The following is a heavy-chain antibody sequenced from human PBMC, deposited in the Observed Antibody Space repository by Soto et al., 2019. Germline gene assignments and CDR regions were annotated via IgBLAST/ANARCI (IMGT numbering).Heavy chain of an antibody. V-gene: IGHV4-39*01. CDR1: GGSISSSSYY. CDR2: IYYSGST. Sequence: PSETLSLTCTVSGGSISSSSYYWGWIRQPPGKGLEWIGSIYYSGSTYYNPSLKSRVTISVDTSKNQFSLKLSSVTAADTAVYYCARQSPTVDAFDIWGQGTMVTVSS. J-gene: IGHJ3*02. CDR3: ARQSPTVDAFDI.